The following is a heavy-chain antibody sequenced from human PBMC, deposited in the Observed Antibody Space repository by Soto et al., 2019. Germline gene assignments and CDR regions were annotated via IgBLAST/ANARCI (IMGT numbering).Heavy chain of an antibody. J-gene: IGHJ4*02. CDR1: GYTFTSYG. Sequence: QVQLVQSGAEVKKPGASVKVSCKASGYTFTSYGISWVRQAPGQGLEWMGWISAYNGDTKYAQKLQGRVTMTTDRCTSTAYMELRSLSSDVPAVYYCAACLAAAASVYWGRGTLVTVSS. CDR3: AACLAAAASVY. V-gene: IGHV1-18*01. D-gene: IGHD6-13*01. CDR2: ISAYNGDT.